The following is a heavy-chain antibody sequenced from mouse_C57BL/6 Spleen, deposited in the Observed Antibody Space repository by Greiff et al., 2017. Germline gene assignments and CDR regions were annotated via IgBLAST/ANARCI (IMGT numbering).Heavy chain of an antibody. CDR3: AREGYYYGSSSYYFDY. J-gene: IGHJ2*01. Sequence: VHLVESGGGLVKPGGSLKLSCAASGFTFSSYAMSWVRQTPEKRLEWVATISDGGSYTYYPDNVKGRFTISRDNAKNNLYLQMSHLKSDDTAMYYCAREGYYYGSSSYYFDYWGQGTTLTVSS. V-gene: IGHV5-4*01. D-gene: IGHD1-1*01. CDR1: GFTFSSYA. CDR2: ISDGGSYT.